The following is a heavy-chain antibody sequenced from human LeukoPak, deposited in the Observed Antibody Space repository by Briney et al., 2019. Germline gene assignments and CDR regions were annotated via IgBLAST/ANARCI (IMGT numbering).Heavy chain of an antibody. CDR2: IRSKAKGGRT. CDR3: TRCYYDSSGYYVFDY. V-gene: IGHV3-49*04. Sequence: GRSLRLSCTASGFTFGDYAMSWVRQAPGKGLEWVSFIRSKAKGGRTEDAASVQGRFTISRDDSKGIAYLQMNSLKTEDTAVYYCTRCYYDSSGYYVFDYWGQGTLVTVSS. D-gene: IGHD3-22*01. CDR1: GFTFGDYA. J-gene: IGHJ4*02.